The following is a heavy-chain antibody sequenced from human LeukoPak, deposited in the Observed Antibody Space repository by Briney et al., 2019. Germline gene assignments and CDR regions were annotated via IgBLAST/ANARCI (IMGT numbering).Heavy chain of an antibody. J-gene: IGHJ3*02. V-gene: IGHV1-46*01. Sequence: GESLKISCKASGYTFTSYYMHWVRQAPGQGLEWMGIINPSGGSTSYAQKFQGRVTMTRDMSTSTVYMELSSLRSEDTAVYYCARDRIVGATTRSDAFDIWGQGTMVTVSS. CDR2: INPSGGST. D-gene: IGHD1-26*01. CDR3: ARDRIVGATTRSDAFDI. CDR1: GYTFTSYY.